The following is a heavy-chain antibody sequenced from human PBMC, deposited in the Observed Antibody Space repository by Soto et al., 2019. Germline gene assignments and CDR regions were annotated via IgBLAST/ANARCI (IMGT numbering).Heavy chain of an antibody. CDR1: GGSISSYY. J-gene: IGHJ4*02. CDR2: IYYSGST. V-gene: IGHV4-59*01. Sequence: SETLSLTCTVSGGSISSYYWSWIRQPPGKGLEWIGYIYYSGSTNYNPSLKSRVTISVDTSKNQFSLKLSSVTAVDTAVYYCARSSSSWYNFDYWGQGTLVTVSS. D-gene: IGHD6-13*01. CDR3: ARSSSSWYNFDY.